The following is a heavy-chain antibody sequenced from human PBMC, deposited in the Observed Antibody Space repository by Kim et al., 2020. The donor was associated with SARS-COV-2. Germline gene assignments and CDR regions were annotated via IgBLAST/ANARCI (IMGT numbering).Heavy chain of an antibody. CDR3: AKAGIAVAGTNYYYYGMDV. CDR1: GFTFSSYA. J-gene: IGHJ6*02. V-gene: IGHV3-23*01. Sequence: GGSLRLSCAASGFTFSSYAMSWVRQAPGKGLEWVSAISGSGGSTYYADSVKGRFTISRDNSKNTLYLQMNSLRAEDTAVYYCAKAGIAVAGTNYYYYGMDVWGQGTTVTVSS. CDR2: ISGSGGST. D-gene: IGHD6-19*01.